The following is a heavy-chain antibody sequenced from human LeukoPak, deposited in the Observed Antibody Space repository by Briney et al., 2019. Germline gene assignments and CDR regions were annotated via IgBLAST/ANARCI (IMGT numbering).Heavy chain of an antibody. CDR3: ARHPTRLLPASGFDY. V-gene: IGHV4-59*08. CDR1: GGSISSY. D-gene: IGHD6-6*01. J-gene: IGHJ4*02. Sequence: SETLSLTCTVSGGSISSYWSWIRQPPGKELEWSGYNYYSGSTNYNPSLKSRVTISVDTSTNQFSLKLSCAPASDTAVYDCARHPTRLLPASGFDYCGQGTLVTV. CDR2: NYYSGST.